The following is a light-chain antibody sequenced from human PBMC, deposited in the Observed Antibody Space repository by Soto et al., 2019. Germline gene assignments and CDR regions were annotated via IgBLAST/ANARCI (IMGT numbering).Light chain of an antibody. V-gene: IGKV1-39*01. J-gene: IGKJ5*01. CDR3: QQHGQWPIT. CDR2: AAS. Sequence: DIQMTQSPSSLSASVGDRVTITCRASQSISSYLNWYQQKPGKAPNLLIYAASTLQAGVPSRFRGSGSGTEFTLTISSLQPEDFATYYCQQHGQWPITFGQGTRLEIK. CDR1: QSISSY.